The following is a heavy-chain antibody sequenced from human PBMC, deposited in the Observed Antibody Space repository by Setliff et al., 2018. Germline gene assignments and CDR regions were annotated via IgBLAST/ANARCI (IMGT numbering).Heavy chain of an antibody. V-gene: IGHV4-34*01. CDR3: AGGAFGSRWYVRPWFDP. CDR1: GDSFSGYF. J-gene: IGHJ5*02. Sequence: PSETLSLTCAVYGDSFSGYFWTWIRQPPGKGLEWIGDIDQSGSTNYNPSLKSRITISLDTSKNQFSLSLVSVTAADTAVYYCAGGAFGSRWYVRPWFDPVGQGTLVTVSS. CDR2: IDQSGST. D-gene: IGHD6-13*01.